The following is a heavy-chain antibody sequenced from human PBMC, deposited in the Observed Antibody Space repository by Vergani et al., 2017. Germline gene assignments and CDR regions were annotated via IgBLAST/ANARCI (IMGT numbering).Heavy chain of an antibody. CDR3: ATGAGPFDI. Sequence: QVQMQESGPGLVKTSETLSLTCSASGAPISYWCWSWLRQPAGKGLEWIGRLCPSGSTNYKPSLKSRVTMSIDKSKNHFSLKLSSVTAEDTAVYYCATGAGPFDIWCQGTLVTVSS. CDR1: GAPISYWC. J-gene: IGHJ4*02. D-gene: IGHD7-27*01. V-gene: IGHV4-4*07. CDR2: LCPSGST.